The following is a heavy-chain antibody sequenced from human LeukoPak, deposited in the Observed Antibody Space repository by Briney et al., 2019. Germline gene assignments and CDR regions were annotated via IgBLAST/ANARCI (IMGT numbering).Heavy chain of an antibody. Sequence: ASVKVSCKASGYTFTSYGISWVRQAPGQGVEWMGWISAYNGNTNYAQKLQGRVTMTTDTSTSTAYMELRSLRSDDTAVYYCARSTYYDFWSGYCALFDYWGQGTLVTVSS. D-gene: IGHD3-3*01. V-gene: IGHV1-18*01. CDR1: GYTFTSYG. J-gene: IGHJ4*02. CDR3: ARSTYYDFWSGYCALFDY. CDR2: ISAYNGNT.